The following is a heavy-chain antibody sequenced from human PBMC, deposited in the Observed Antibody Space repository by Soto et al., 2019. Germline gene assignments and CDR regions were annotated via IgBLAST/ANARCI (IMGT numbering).Heavy chain of an antibody. V-gene: IGHV1-69*01. Sequence: QVQLVQSGAEVKKPGSSVKVSCKASGGTVGNSAINWVRQAPGQGLEWLGGFIPVFRTLTYSQKFQGRLTITADESTSTAYMALGSLTSEDTAVYYCATGVIWIGYFTVDYWGQGTLVTVSS. CDR1: GGTVGNSA. CDR2: FIPVFRTL. J-gene: IGHJ4*02. D-gene: IGHD3-3*01. CDR3: ATGVIWIGYFTVDY.